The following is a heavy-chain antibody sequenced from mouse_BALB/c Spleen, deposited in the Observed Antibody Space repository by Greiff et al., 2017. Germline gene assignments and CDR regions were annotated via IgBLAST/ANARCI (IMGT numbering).Heavy chain of an antibody. D-gene: IGHD1-1*01. J-gene: IGHJ4*01. CDR2: IWSGGST. Sequence: QVQLQQSGPGLVQPSQTLSITCTVSGFSFTSYGVHWVRQTPGKGLEWLGVIWSGGSTDYNAAFISRLSISNDNSKSQVFLKMNSLQADDTAIYYCDRNSGYGSSYDAMDYWGQGTSVTVSS. CDR3: DRNSGYGSSYDAMDY. CDR1: GFSFTSYG. V-gene: IGHV2-4-1*01.